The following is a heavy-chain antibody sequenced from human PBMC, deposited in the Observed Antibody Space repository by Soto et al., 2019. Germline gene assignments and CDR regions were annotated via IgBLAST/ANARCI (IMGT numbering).Heavy chain of an antibody. Sequence: SETLSLTCTVSGGSISSGDYYWSWIRQHPGKGLEWIGYIYHSGSTYYNPSLQSRVTISVDTSKNHFSLKLSSVTAADTAVYYCARDMTAVTNAFDIWGQGTMVTVSS. CDR1: GGSISSGDYY. D-gene: IGHD4-17*01. CDR2: IYHSGST. J-gene: IGHJ3*02. V-gene: IGHV4-31*03. CDR3: ARDMTAVTNAFDI.